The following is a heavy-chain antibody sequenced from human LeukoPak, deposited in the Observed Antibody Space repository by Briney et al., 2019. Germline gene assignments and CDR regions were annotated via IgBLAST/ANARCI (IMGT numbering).Heavy chain of an antibody. CDR1: GGSISTYY. J-gene: IGHJ4*02. CDR2: IYYSGST. Sequence: PSETLSLTCTVSGGSISTYYWNWIRQPPGKRLEWIGYIYYSGSTNYNPSLKSRVTISVDTSKNQFSLKLSSLTAADTAVYYCARVCSSSLGGYYFDYWGQGTLVTVSS. CDR3: ARVCSSSLGGYYFDY. V-gene: IGHV4-59*01. D-gene: IGHD6-13*01.